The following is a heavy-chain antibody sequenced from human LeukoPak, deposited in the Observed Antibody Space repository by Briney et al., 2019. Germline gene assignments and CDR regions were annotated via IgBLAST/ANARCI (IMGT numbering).Heavy chain of an antibody. CDR3: ARVWDSSGSAFDI. CDR1: GFTFSSYS. J-gene: IGHJ3*02. D-gene: IGHD3-22*01. Sequence: GGSLGLSCAASGFTFSSYSMNWVRQAPGMGLEWVSSISSSSSYIYYADSVKGRFTISRDNAKNSLYLQMNSLRAEDTAVYYCARVWDSSGSAFDIWGQGTMVTVSS. V-gene: IGHV3-21*01. CDR2: ISSSSSYI.